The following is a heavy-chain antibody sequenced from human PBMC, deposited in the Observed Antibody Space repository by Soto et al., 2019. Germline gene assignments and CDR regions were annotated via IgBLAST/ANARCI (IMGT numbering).Heavy chain of an antibody. V-gene: IGHV1-69*08. CDR3: ARERMDGDQAFDY. Sequence: QVQLVQSGAEVKKPGSSVKVSCKASGGTFSSYTISWVRQAPGQGLEWMGRIIPILGIANYAQKFQGRVTITADKSTSTAYMELSSLRSEDTAVYYCARERMDGDQAFDYWGQGTLVTVSS. J-gene: IGHJ4*02. CDR2: IIPILGIA. CDR1: GGTFSSYT. D-gene: IGHD4-17*01.